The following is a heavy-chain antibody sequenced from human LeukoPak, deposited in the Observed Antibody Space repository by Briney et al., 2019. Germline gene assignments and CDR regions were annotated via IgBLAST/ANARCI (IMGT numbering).Heavy chain of an antibody. Sequence: GGSLRLSCAASGFTFSSYAMTWVRQAPGKGLEWVSSISVNGGTTYYADSVKGRFTNSRDSSKNTLYLQMNSLRAEDTAVYYCVKGGGNVRRYFEYWGQGTLVTVSS. CDR1: GFTFSSYA. J-gene: IGHJ4*02. V-gene: IGHV3-23*01. CDR3: VKGGGNVRRYFEY. CDR2: ISVNGGTT. D-gene: IGHD4-23*01.